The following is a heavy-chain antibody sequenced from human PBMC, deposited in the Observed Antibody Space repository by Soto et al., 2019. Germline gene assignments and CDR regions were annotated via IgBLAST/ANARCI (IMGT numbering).Heavy chain of an antibody. D-gene: IGHD3-3*01. J-gene: IGHJ6*02. CDR3: AILRFLEWLLPQAHRGYYYYGMDV. V-gene: IGHV3-23*01. CDR2: ISGSGGST. Sequence: GGSLRLSCAASGFTFSSYAMSWVRQAPGKGLEWVSAISGSGGSTYYADSVKGRFTISRDNSKNTLYLQMNSLRAEDTAVYYCAILRFLEWLLPQAHRGYYYYGMDVWGQGTTVTVSS. CDR1: GFTFSSYA.